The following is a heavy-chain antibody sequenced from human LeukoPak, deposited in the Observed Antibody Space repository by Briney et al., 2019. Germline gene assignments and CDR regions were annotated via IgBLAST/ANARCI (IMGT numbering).Heavy chain of an antibody. Sequence: PSETLSLTCTVSGGSISSSSYYWGWIRQPPGKGLQWIGSIYYSGSTYYNPSLKSRVPISVDTSRNQFSLKLSSVTAADTAVYYCARATLITMVRGVPVWFDPWGQGTLVTVSS. CDR1: GGSISSSSYY. CDR3: ARATLITMVRGVPVWFDP. V-gene: IGHV4-39*01. J-gene: IGHJ5*02. CDR2: IYYSGST. D-gene: IGHD3-10*01.